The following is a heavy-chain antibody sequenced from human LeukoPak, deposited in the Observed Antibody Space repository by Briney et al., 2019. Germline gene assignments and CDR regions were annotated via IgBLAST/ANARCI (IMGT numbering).Heavy chain of an antibody. J-gene: IGHJ4*02. CDR2: IYYSGST. CDR3: ARSHPDYYDSSGYLFDY. V-gene: IGHV4-61*08. CDR1: DDSINSGGYY. D-gene: IGHD3-22*01. Sequence: SQTLSLTCTVSDDSINSGGYYWSWIRQPPGKGLEWIGYIYYSGSTNYNPSLKSRVTISVDTSKNQFSLKLSSVTAADTAVYYCARSHPDYYDSSGYLFDYWGQGTLVTVSS.